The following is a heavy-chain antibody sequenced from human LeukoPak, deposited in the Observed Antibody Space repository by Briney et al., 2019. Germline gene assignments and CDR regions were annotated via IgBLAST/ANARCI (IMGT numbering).Heavy chain of an antibody. D-gene: IGHD2-15*01. Sequence: PSETLSLTCTVSGGSISSSSYYWGWIRQPPGKGLEWIGSIYYSGSTYYNPSLKSRVTISVDTSKNQFSLKLSSVTAADTAVYYCATPGVDGHLGAFDIWGQGTMVTVSS. CDR2: IYYSGST. V-gene: IGHV4-39*07. CDR1: GGSISSSSYY. CDR3: ATPGVDGHLGAFDI. J-gene: IGHJ3*02.